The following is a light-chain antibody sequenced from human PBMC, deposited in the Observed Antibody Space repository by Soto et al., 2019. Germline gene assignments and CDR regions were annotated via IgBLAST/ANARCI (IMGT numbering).Light chain of an antibody. Sequence: EIFLTQPPGTLSVSQGERVTLSCRARKSLSTSLAWYQQKPGQAPRLLIYGASTKATGIPARFSGSGSATDFTLTISSLQSEDSAVYYCQSYNDWPFAFGQGTKLEI. V-gene: IGKV3-15*01. J-gene: IGKJ2*01. CDR1: KSLSTS. CDR2: GAS. CDR3: QSYNDWPFA.